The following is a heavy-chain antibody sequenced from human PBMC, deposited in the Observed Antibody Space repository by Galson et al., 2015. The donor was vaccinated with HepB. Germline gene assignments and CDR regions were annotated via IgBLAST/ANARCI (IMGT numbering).Heavy chain of an antibody. CDR1: GDSISSSNW. CDR3: ARELDLPTAVGWFRDLTLDY. J-gene: IGHJ4*02. V-gene: IGHV4-4*02. CDR2: IFHSGTT. Sequence: LSLTCAVSGDSISSSNWWSWVRQPPGKGLEWIGEIFHSGTTNYNPSLKSRVTISIDKSKNQFSLKLSSVTAADTAVYYCARELDLPTAVGWFRDLTLDYWGQGSLVTVSS. D-gene: IGHD3-10*01.